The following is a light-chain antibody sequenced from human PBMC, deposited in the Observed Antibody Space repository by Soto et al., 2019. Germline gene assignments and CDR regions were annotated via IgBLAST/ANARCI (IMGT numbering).Light chain of an antibody. CDR3: QQSYSTRYE. CDR1: QTISNN. Sequence: DIQLTQFPSSVSASVGDRVVITCRPSQTISNNLNWYQQKPGKAPKLLIYAASSLQSGVPSRFSGSDSGTDFTLTISSLQPEDFATYYCQQSYSTRYEFGQGTKLEI. J-gene: IGKJ2*01. V-gene: IGKV1-39*01. CDR2: AAS.